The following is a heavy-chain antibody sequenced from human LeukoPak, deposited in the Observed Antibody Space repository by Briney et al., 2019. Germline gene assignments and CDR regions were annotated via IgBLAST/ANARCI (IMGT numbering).Heavy chain of an antibody. CDR1: GGSISSSSDY. V-gene: IGHV4-39*01. J-gene: IGHJ4*02. CDR2: IYYSGST. Sequence: SETLSLTCTVSGGSISSSSDYWGWIRQPPGKGLEWIGSIYYSGSTYYNPSLKSRVTISVDTSKNQFSLKLSSVTAADTAVYYCARHGSGSYFPGYWGQGTLVTVSS. D-gene: IGHD3-10*01. CDR3: ARHGSGSYFPGY.